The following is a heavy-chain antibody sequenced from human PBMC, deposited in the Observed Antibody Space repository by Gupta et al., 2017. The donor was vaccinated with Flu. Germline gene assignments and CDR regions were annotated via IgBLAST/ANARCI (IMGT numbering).Heavy chain of an antibody. Sequence: QVQLQDSGPGLVKPSETLSLTCAVSGGSVSSGSYYWSWIRQPPGKGLEWIGHIVYSGTTKLNPSLKSRVTISVDTSKNQFSLKLSSVTAADTAVYYCARPLNTFRNDAFDVWGQGTMVTVSS. CDR3: ARPLNTFRNDAFDV. CDR1: GGSVSSGSYY. V-gene: IGHV4-61*01. D-gene: IGHD2/OR15-2a*01. J-gene: IGHJ3*01. CDR2: IVYSGTT.